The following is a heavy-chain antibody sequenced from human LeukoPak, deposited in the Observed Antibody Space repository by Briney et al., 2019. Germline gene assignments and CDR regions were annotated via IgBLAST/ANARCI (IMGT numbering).Heavy chain of an antibody. CDR3: ARGETMDV. J-gene: IGHJ6*03. V-gene: IGHV3-7*01. CDR1: EFSFETYW. Sequence: GGSLRLSCVALEFSFETYWMSWVRQAPRKGPEWVANINEDGSEKHYVGSVRGRFTISRDNADNSLHLQMNSLRPEDMAVYYCARGETMDVWGKGTTVTVSS. D-gene: IGHD5-24*01. CDR2: INEDGSEK.